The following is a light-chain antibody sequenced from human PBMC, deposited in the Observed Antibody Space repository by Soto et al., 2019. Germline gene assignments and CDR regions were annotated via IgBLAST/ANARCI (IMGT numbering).Light chain of an antibody. CDR2: GAS. CDR3: QQYNNWPLT. Sequence: EIVMTQSPATLSLSPGERATLSCRASQTVNNNLAWYQQKPGQAPRLLIYGASARATGIPARFSGGGSGTEFTLTISSLQSEDFAVYYCQQYNNWPLTFGGGTKVEIK. CDR1: QTVNNN. V-gene: IGKV3-15*01. J-gene: IGKJ4*01.